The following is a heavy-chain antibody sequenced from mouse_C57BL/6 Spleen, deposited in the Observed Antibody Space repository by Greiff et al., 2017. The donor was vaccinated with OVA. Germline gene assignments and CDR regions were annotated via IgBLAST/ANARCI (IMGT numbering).Heavy chain of an antibody. CDR3: ARGENDYDGFDY. V-gene: IGHV5-16*01. D-gene: IGHD2-4*01. Sequence: EVNLVESEGGLVQPGSSMKLSCTASGFTFSDYYMAWVRQVPEKGLEWVANINYDGSSTYYLDSLKSRFIISRDNAKNILYLQMSSLKSEDTATYYCARGENDYDGFDYWGQGTTLTVSS. CDR1: GFTFSDYY. J-gene: IGHJ2*01. CDR2: INYDGSST.